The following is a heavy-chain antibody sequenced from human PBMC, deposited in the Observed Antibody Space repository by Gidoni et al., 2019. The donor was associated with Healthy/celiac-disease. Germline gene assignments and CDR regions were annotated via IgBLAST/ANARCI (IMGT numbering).Heavy chain of an antibody. CDR2: INAGNGNT. D-gene: IGHD3-16*01. CDR3: ARERDLPPYLGY. V-gene: IGHV1-3*01. J-gene: IGHJ4*02. Sequence: QVQLVQSGVEGTKPGASVKVSCKASGYPFTSYAMHWVRQAPGQRLEWMGWINAGNGNTKYAKKFQGRVTITRDTSASTAYMELSSLRSEDTAVYYCARERDLPPYLGYWGQGTLVTVSS. CDR1: GYPFTSYA.